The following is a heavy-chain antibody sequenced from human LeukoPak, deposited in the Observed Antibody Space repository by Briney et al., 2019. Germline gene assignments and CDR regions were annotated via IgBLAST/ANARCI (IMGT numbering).Heavy chain of an antibody. V-gene: IGHV1-18*01. CDR3: ARSYYYYYYMDV. CDR1: GGTFSSYG. CDR2: ISAYNGNT. Sequence: GSSVKVSCKASGGTFSSYGISWVRQAPGQGLEWMGWISAYNGNTNYAQKLQGRVTMTTDTSTSTAYMELRSLRSDDTAVYYCARSYYYYYYMDVWGKGTTVTISS. J-gene: IGHJ6*03.